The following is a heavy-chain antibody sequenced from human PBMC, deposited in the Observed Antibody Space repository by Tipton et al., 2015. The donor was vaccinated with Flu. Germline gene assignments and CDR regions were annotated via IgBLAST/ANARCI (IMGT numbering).Heavy chain of an antibody. V-gene: IGHV4-59*04. CDR1: GGSFSGYF. Sequence: TLSLTCSVYGGSFSGYFWGWIRQPPGKGLEWIATIHRSGSAYYNPSLKSRVTISVDTSKNQFSLEMRSVTAADMAVYYCAGDWVGTTTGWFDPWGQGTLVTVSS. CDR2: IHRSGSA. CDR3: AGDWVGTTTGWFDP. D-gene: IGHD1-26*01. J-gene: IGHJ5*02.